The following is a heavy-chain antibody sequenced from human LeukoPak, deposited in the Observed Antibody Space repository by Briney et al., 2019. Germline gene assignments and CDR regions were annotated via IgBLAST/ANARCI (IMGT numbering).Heavy chain of an antibody. CDR2: IYYSGST. Sequence: SETLSLTCTVSGGSISSSSYYWGWIRQPPGKGLEWIGSIYYSGSTYYNPSLKSRVTISVDTSKNQFSLKLSSVTAADTAVYYCARAGPNDAFGIWGQGTMVTVSS. CDR1: GGSISSSSYY. J-gene: IGHJ3*02. V-gene: IGHV4-39*07. CDR3: ARAGPNDAFGI.